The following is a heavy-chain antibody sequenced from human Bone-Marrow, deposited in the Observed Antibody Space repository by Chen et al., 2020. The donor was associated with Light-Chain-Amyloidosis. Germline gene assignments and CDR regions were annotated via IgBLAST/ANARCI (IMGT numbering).Heavy chain of an antibody. D-gene: IGHD5-12*01. CDR3: ARRRDGYNFDY. V-gene: IGHV5-51*01. CDR2: IYPDDSDA. Sequence: SWGISCKGSGYTFPNYWIGWVRQMPGKGLEWMGVIYPDDSDARYSPSFEDQVTISADKSITTAYLQWRSLKASDTAMYYCARRRDGYNFDYWGQGTLVTVSS. CDR1: GYTFPNYW. J-gene: IGHJ4*02.